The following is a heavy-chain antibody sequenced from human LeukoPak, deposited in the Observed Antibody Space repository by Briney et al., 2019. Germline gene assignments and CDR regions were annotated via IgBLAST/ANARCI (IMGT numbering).Heavy chain of an antibody. CDR1: GGSLSGYY. Sequence: SKTLSLTCVVYGGSLSGYYWSWIRQPPGKGLEWIGEIDHSGTTNYNPSLKSRVTMSVDTSKNQFSLMVSSVTAADTAVYYCATGRNGVVPAPILGAGPWYNYHYMDVWGKGTTVTVSS. J-gene: IGHJ6*03. D-gene: IGHD2-2*02. V-gene: IGHV4-34*01. CDR2: IDHSGTT. CDR3: ATGRNGVVPAPILGAGPWYNYHYMDV.